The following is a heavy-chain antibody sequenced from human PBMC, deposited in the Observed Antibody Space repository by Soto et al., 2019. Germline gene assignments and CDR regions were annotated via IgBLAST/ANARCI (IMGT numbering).Heavy chain of an antibody. D-gene: IGHD3-3*01. CDR1: GFTFSSYG. J-gene: IGHJ4*02. CDR2: ISYDGSNK. CDR3: AKDPHYVLRFLEWSTFDY. V-gene: IGHV3-30*18. Sequence: QVQLVESGGGVVQPGRSLRLSCAASGFTFSSYGMHWVRQAPGKGLEWVAVISYDGSNKYYADSVKGRFTISRDNSKNTLYLQMNSLRAEDTAVYYCAKDPHYVLRFLEWSTFDYWGQGTLVTVSS.